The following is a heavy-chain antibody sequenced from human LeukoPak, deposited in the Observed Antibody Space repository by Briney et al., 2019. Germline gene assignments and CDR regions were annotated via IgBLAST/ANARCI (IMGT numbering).Heavy chain of an antibody. Sequence: PSETLSLTCTVSGVSMNACYWMWIRQPPGKGLEWIGEINHSGRTNYNTSLKSRVTISVDTSKNQFSLKLSSVTAADTAVYYCARGDTLYSSGWAYYFDYWGQGTLVTVSS. J-gene: IGHJ4*02. D-gene: IGHD6-19*01. CDR2: INHSGRT. CDR3: ARGDTLYSSGWAYYFDY. CDR1: GVSMNACY. V-gene: IGHV4-34*01.